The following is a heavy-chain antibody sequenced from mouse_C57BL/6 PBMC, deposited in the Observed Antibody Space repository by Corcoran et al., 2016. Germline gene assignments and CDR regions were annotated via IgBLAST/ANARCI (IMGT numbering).Heavy chain of an antibody. D-gene: IGHD2-4*01. CDR3: ARGGFDYDGFRSLDG. CDR1: GYTFTDYY. Sequence: EVQLQQSGPELVKPGASVKISCKASGYTFTDYYMNWVKQSHGKSLEWIGDINPNNGGTRDNQKFKGKATLTGDKSSSTAYMELRSLTSEDPAVYYWARGGFDYDGFRSLDGGCTGSTVAVSS. CDR2: INPNNGGT. J-gene: IGHJ1*03. V-gene: IGHV1-26*01.